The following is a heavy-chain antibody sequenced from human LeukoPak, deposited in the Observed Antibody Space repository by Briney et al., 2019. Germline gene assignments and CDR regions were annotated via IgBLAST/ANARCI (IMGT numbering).Heavy chain of an antibody. D-gene: IGHD3-22*01. CDR2: IYTSGST. CDR1: GGSISSGSYY. Sequence: SQTLSLTCTVSGGSISSGSYYWSWIRQPAGKGLEWIGRIYTSGSTNYNPSLKSRVTISVDTSKNQFSPKLSSVTAADTAVYYCARDPTYYYDSSGPGGFDYWGQGTLVTVSS. J-gene: IGHJ4*02. CDR3: ARDPTYYYDSSGPGGFDY. V-gene: IGHV4-61*02.